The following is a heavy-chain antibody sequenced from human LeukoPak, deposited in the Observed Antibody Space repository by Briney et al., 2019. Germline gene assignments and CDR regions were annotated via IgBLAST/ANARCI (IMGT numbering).Heavy chain of an antibody. V-gene: IGHV6-1*01. CDR1: GDSVSTNSTA. Sequence: SQTLSLTCAISGDSVSTNSTAWDWIRQSPSRGLEWLGRTYYRSKWFNEYAESVKSRITINPDTSKNQFSLHLNSVTPEDTAIYYCARSVATAGRGFDYWGQGTLVTVSS. D-gene: IGHD6-13*01. CDR3: ARSVATAGRGFDY. J-gene: IGHJ4*02. CDR2: TYYRSKWFN.